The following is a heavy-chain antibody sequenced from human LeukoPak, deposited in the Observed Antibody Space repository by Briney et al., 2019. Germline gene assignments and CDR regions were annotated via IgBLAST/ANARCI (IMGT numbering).Heavy chain of an antibody. CDR1: GFTFSSYS. CDR2: ISSGGSTT. V-gene: IGHV3-48*04. J-gene: IGHJ4*02. D-gene: IGHD1-26*01. CDR3: ARDHMGYDY. Sequence: PGRSLRLSCAASGFTFSSYSMNWVRQAPANGLEWVSYISSGGSTTYYAGSVKGRFTVSRDNAKNSLYLQMNSLRAEDTAVYYCARDHMGYDYWGQGTLVTVSS.